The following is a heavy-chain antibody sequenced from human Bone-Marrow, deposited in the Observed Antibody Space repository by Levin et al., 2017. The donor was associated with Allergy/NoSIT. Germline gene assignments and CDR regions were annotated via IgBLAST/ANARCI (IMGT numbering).Heavy chain of an antibody. J-gene: IGHJ4*02. CDR3: AKGGGSGWYEGY. V-gene: IGHV3-21*01. D-gene: IGHD6-19*01. Sequence: GGSLRLSCAASGFTFSSYNMHWVRQAPGKGLEWVSSITSSSSSMYYADSVKGRFTISRDNAKNSLSLQMNSLRAEDTAVYYCAKGGGSGWYEGYRGQGTLVTVSS. CDR2: ITSSSSSM. CDR1: GFTFSSYN.